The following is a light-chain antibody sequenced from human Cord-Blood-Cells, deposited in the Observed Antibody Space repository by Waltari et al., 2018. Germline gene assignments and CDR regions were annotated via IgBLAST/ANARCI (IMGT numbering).Light chain of an antibody. V-gene: IGKV4-1*01. CDR1: QSVLYSSNNKNY. J-gene: IGKJ3*01. Sequence: DIVMTESPDSLAVSLGERATINCKSSQSVLYSSNNKNYLAWYQQKPGQPPKLLIYWVSNRESGVPDRFSGSGSGTDFTLTISSLQAEDVAVYYCKQYYSTPFTFGPGTKVDIK. CDR2: WVS. CDR3: KQYYSTPFT.